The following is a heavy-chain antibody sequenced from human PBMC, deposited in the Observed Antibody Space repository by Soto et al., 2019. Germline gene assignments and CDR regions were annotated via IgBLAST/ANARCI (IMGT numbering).Heavy chain of an antibody. CDR1: GYTFTSYA. V-gene: IGHV1-3*01. CDR3: ARXEGSSWYSDYYYYGMDV. Sequence: GASVKVSCKASGYTFTSYAMHWVRQAPGQRLEWTGWINAGNGNTKYSQKFQGRVTITRDTSASTAYMELSSLRSEDTAVYYCARXEGSSWYSDYYYYGMDVWGQGTTVTVSS. D-gene: IGHD6-13*01. J-gene: IGHJ6*02. CDR2: INAGNGNT.